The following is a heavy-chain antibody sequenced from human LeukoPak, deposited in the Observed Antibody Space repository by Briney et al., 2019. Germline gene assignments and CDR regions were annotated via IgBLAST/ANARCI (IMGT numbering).Heavy chain of an antibody. CDR1: GFTFSDYY. CDR3: ARDVNIRDFWSGFHY. J-gene: IGHJ4*02. V-gene: IGHV3-11*04. CDR2: ISNSGSTI. D-gene: IGHD3-3*01. Sequence: GGSLRLSCAASGFTFSDYYMSWIRQAPGKGLEWVSYISNSGSTIYYADSVKGRFTISRDNAKNSLFLQMNSLRVDDTAVYYCARDVNIRDFWSGFHYWGQGTLVTVSS.